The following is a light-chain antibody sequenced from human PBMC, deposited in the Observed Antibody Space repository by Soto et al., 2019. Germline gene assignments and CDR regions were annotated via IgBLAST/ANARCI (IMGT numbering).Light chain of an antibody. V-gene: IGKV3-15*01. CDR3: QQYDNWPVT. Sequence: DIVMTQSPASLSVSPGERATLSCRASQSVSTNLAWYLQKPGQAPRLLIYDASTRATGIPGRFSASGSGTEFTLTISSLQSEDFAVYYCQQYDNWPVTFGGGTKVDIK. CDR1: QSVSTN. CDR2: DAS. J-gene: IGKJ4*01.